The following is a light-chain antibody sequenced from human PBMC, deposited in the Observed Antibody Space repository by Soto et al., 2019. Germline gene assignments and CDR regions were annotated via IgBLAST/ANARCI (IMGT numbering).Light chain of an antibody. CDR2: EVT. Sequence: QSALTQPASVSGSPGQSITISCTGSSSDVGGYALVSWYQQHPGQAPKLIIYEVTKRPSGVSSRFSASRPGLTASLTISGLQPEDAADYFCCSYAGRRASYVFGTGTKVTVL. CDR3: CSYAGRRASYV. V-gene: IGLV2-23*02. J-gene: IGLJ1*01. CDR1: SSDVGGYAL.